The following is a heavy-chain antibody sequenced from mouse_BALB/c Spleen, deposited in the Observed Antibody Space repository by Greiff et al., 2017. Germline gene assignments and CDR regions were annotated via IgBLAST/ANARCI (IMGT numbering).Heavy chain of an antibody. D-gene: IGHD2-1*01. CDR3: ARHEDGNSWFAY. CDR2: ISSGGSYT. CDR1: GFTFSSYA. Sequence: EVQRVESGGGLVKPGGSLKLSCAASGFTFSSYAMSWVRQTPEKRLEWVATISSGGSYTYYPDSVKGRFTISRDNAKNTLYLQMSSLRSEDTAMYYCARHEDGNSWFAYWGQGTLVTVSA. V-gene: IGHV5-9-3*01. J-gene: IGHJ3*01.